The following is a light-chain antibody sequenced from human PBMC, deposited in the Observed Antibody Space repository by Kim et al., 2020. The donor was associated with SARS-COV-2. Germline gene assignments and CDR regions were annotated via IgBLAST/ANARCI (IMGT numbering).Light chain of an antibody. CDR2: DVS. V-gene: IGLV2-14*03. J-gene: IGLJ1*01. Sequence: PGHSITISCTGTSSDVGGYNYVSWYQQHPGKAPKLMIYDVSNRPSGVSNRFSGSKSGNTASLTISGLQAEDEADYYCSSYTSSCYVFGTGTKVTVL. CDR3: SSYTSSCYV. CDR1: SSDVGGYNY.